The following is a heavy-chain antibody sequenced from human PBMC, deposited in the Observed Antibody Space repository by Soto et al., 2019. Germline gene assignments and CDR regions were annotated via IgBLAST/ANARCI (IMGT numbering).Heavy chain of an antibody. CDR1: GGSISSSSYY. Sequence: SETLSLTCTVSGGSISSSSYYWGWIRQPPGKGLEWIGSIYYSGSTHYNPSLQSRVTISGDASKKQFSLKLRSVTAADTAVYYCASTKDETLYFDYWGQGTLVTVSS. J-gene: IGHJ4*02. CDR2: IYYSGST. CDR3: ASTKDETLYFDY. D-gene: IGHD2-15*01. V-gene: IGHV4-39*01.